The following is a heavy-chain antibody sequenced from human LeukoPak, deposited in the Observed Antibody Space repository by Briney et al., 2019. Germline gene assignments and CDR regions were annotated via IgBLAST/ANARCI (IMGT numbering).Heavy chain of an antibody. V-gene: IGHV1-2*02. CDR2: INPNSGGT. D-gene: IGHD4-17*01. J-gene: IGHJ6*03. CDR1: GYTFTGYY. Sequence: ASVKVSCKVSGYTFTGYYMHWVRQAPGQGLEWMGWINPNSGGTNYAQKFQGRVTMTRDTSISTAYMELSRLRSDDTAVYYCARVTVTTYYYYYYMDVWGKGTTVTVSS. CDR3: ARVTVTTYYYYYYMDV.